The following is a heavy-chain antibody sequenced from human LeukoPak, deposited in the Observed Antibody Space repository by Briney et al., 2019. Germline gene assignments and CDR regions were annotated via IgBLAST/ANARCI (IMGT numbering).Heavy chain of an antibody. CDR1: GGSISSSSYY. D-gene: IGHD3-9*01. CDR3: TRGSYDVLTGFSTLGGY. V-gene: IGHV4-39*01. Sequence: SETLSLTCTVSGGSISSSSYYWGWIRQPPGKGLEWIGNIYYSGSTYYNPSLKSRLTISVDTSQGQFSLRLNSVTAADTALYYCTRGSYDVLTGFSTLGGYWGQGILVIVSS. J-gene: IGHJ4*02. CDR2: IYYSGST.